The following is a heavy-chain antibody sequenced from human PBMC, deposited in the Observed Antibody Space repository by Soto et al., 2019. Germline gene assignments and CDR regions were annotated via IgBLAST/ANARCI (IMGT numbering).Heavy chain of an antibody. CDR3: AKRAYCTTSAFYKFYFYAVDV. CDR1: GLTFSSYA. Sequence: GGSLRLSCAASGLTFSSYAMSWVRQAPGKGLEWVSAISGGGGGTYYGDSVKGRFTISRDNSKNTVYLQMNSLRAEDTAVYYCAKRAYCTTSAFYKFYFYAVDVWGQGTTVTVSS. J-gene: IGHJ6*02. D-gene: IGHD2-8*01. V-gene: IGHV3-23*01. CDR2: ISGGGGGT.